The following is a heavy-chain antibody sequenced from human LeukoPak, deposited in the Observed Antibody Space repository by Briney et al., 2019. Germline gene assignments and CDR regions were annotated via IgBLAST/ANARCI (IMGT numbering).Heavy chain of an antibody. CDR3: ARARGSRFYGY. D-gene: IGHD3-3*01. Sequence: KTSETLSLTCTVSGGSISSYYWSWIRQPPGKGLEWIGYIYYSGSTNYNPSLKSRVTISVDTSKNQFSLKLSSVTAADTAVYYCARARGSRFYGYWGQGTLVTVSS. CDR2: IYYSGST. J-gene: IGHJ4*02. CDR1: GGSISSYY. V-gene: IGHV4-59*01.